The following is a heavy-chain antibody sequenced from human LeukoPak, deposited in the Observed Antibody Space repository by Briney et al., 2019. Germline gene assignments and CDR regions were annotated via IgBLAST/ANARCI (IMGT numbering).Heavy chain of an antibody. J-gene: IGHJ6*03. CDR2: INHSGST. Sequence: PSETLSLTCAVYGESFSDYYWSWIRQPPGKGLEWIGEINHSGSTNYNPSLKSRVTISVDTSKNQFSLKLNSVTAADTAVYYCARGVGDEWQQLPDYYYYYYMDVWGKGTTVTVSS. CDR3: ARGVGDEWQQLPDYYYYYYMDV. CDR1: GESFSDYY. D-gene: IGHD6-13*01. V-gene: IGHV4-34*01.